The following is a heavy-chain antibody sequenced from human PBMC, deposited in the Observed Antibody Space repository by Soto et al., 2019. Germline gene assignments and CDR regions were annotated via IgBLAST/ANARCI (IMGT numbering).Heavy chain of an antibody. D-gene: IGHD2-15*01. J-gene: IGHJ6*02. V-gene: IGHV5-51*01. CDR1: GYSFTSYW. CDR2: IYPGDSDT. Sequence: GESLKISCKGSGYSFTSYWIGWVRQMPGKGLEWMGIIYPGDSDTRYSPSFQGQVTISADKSISTAYLQWSSLKASDTAMYYCARWRVAVVAASSYGMDVWGQGTTVTVSS. CDR3: ARWRVAVVAASSYGMDV.